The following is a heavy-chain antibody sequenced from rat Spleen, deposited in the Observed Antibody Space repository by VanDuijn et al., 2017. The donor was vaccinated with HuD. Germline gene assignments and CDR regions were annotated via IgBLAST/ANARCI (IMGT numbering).Heavy chain of an antibody. V-gene: IGHV5-7*01. Sequence: EVQLVESGGGLEQPGRSLKLSCAASGFTFSDYYMAWVRQAPKKGLEWVASISYDGSSTYYRDSVKGRFTVSRDNAKSTLYLQMDSLRSEDTATYYCARPHYYYDGSYYPFDYWGQGVMVTVSS. CDR1: GFTFSDYY. J-gene: IGHJ2*01. CDR2: ISYDGSST. D-gene: IGHD1-12*02. CDR3: ARPHYYYDGSYYPFDY.